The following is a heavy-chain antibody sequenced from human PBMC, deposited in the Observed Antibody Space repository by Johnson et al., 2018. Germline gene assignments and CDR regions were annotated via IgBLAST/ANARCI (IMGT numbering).Heavy chain of an antibody. CDR2: ISYDGSNK. Sequence: QVQLVESGGGVVQPGRSLRLSCAASGFIFSNHAMHWVRQAPGKGLEWVAVISYDGSNKYYADSVKGRFTISRDNSKNTLYLQMNSLRAEDTAVYYCGKDGRLVRYFDWAFLFQHWGQGTLVTVSS. D-gene: IGHD3-9*01. J-gene: IGHJ1*01. V-gene: IGHV3-30*18. CDR3: GKDGRLVRYFDWAFLFQH. CDR1: GFIFSNHA.